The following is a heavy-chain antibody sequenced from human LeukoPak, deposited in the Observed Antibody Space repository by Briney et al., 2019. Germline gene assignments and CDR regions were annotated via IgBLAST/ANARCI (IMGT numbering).Heavy chain of an antibody. J-gene: IGHJ4*02. Sequence: SETLSLTCTVSGGSISTSNYYWGWLRQPPGTGLEWLGEINDSGSTNYNPSLKSRATISVDTSKNQFSLKLSSVTAADTAVYYCARMSPHLRRLTVTTSKGFDYWGQGTLVTVSS. CDR2: INDSGST. D-gene: IGHD4-17*01. V-gene: IGHV4-39*07. CDR1: GGSISTSNYY. CDR3: ARMSPHLRRLTVTTSKGFDY.